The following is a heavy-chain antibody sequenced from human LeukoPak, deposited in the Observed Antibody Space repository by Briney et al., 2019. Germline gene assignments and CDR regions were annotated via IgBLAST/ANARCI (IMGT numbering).Heavy chain of an antibody. CDR2: IWYDGSNK. Sequence: PGGSLRLSCAASGFXFSSYGMHWVRQAPGKGREWVAVIWYDGSNKYYADSVKGRFTISRDNSKNTLYLQMNSLRAEDTAVYYCARDAGRYFDWLGYWGQGTLVTVSS. J-gene: IGHJ4*02. CDR3: ARDAGRYFDWLGY. V-gene: IGHV3-33*01. CDR1: GFXFSSYG. D-gene: IGHD3-9*01.